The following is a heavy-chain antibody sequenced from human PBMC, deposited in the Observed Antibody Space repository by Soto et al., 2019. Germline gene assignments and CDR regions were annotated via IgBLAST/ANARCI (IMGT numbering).Heavy chain of an antibody. CDR1: GFTFSSYW. Sequence: GGSLRLSCAASGFTFSSYWMSWVRQAPGKGLEWVANIKQDGSEKYYVDSVKGRFTISRDNAKNSLYLQMNSLRAEDTAVYYCARPRGYSGYDPFDAFDIWGQGTMVTVSS. CDR3: ARPRGYSGYDPFDAFDI. J-gene: IGHJ3*02. V-gene: IGHV3-7*01. D-gene: IGHD5-12*01. CDR2: IKQDGSEK.